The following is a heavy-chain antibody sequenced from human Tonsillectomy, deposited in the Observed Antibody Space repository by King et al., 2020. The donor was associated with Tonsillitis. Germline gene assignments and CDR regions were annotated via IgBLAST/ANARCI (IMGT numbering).Heavy chain of an antibody. CDR3: ARGDRGADDAFDI. J-gene: IGHJ3*02. Sequence: VQLVESGGGLVKPGGSLRLAFAASGFTFSYYYMRWIRQAPGKGLEWVSYIISSGSTIVYADSVKGRFTISRDNAKNSLYMQMNSLRAEDTAVYYCARGDRGADDAFDIWGQGTMVTVSS. D-gene: IGHD4/OR15-4a*01. CDR1: GFTFSYYY. CDR2: IISSGSTI. V-gene: IGHV3-11*01.